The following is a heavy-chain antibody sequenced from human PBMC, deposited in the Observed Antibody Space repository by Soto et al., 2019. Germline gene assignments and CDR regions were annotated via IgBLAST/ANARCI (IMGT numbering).Heavy chain of an antibody. CDR1: GVTFSNSA. J-gene: IGHJ4*02. V-gene: IGHV1-58*01. CDR2: IVVGSGNT. D-gene: IGHD5-12*01. Sequence: MQLVQSGPEVKRPGTSVKVSCKTSGVTFSNSAVQRVRQARGQRLEWRGRIVVGSGNTDYAQKFQERININRDMSTSTVHMEFNSLRSEDTAVYYCTVEVVATGLVWGRGTLVTVSS. CDR3: TVEVVATGLV.